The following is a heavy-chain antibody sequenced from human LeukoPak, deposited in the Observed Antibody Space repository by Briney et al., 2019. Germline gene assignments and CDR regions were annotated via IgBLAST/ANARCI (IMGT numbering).Heavy chain of an antibody. J-gene: IGHJ5*02. Sequence: PSETLSLTCSVSGYSFSSAYYWGWIRQSPGKGLEWIGSISHSGSTYYNPSLRSRVTISVDTSKNQFSLRLTSVTAAGTAVYYCARDGHYVAVWFDPWGQGTLVTVSS. V-gene: IGHV4-38-2*02. CDR3: ARDGHYVAVWFDP. D-gene: IGHD4-17*01. CDR1: GYSFSSAYY. CDR2: ISHSGST.